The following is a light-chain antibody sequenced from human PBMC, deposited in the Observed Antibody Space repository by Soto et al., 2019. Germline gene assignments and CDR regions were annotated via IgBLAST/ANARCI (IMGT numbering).Light chain of an antibody. CDR3: QQSYGTPIT. V-gene: IGKV1-39*01. CDR2: VAS. Sequence: DIQLTQSPSFLSASVGDRVTITCRASQGISRSLAWYQQKPGKAPNLLIYVASSLQSEVPSRFSGSGSGTDFTLTITSLQPEDFATYYCQQSYGTPITFGQGTRLEIK. CDR1: QGISRS. J-gene: IGKJ5*01.